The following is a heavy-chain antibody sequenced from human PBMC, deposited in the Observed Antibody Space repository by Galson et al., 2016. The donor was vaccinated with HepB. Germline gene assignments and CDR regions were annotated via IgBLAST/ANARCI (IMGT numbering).Heavy chain of an antibody. Sequence: SLRLSCAASGFTFNNYGMTWVRQAPGKGLEVVSSISRSGDSRGYADSVKGRFTISRDNSKNTLSLQMNSLRAEDTAVYYCVQGGTAPAVWGKGTTVTVSS. V-gene: IGHV3-23*01. CDR3: VQGGTAPAV. J-gene: IGHJ6*04. CDR1: GFTFNNYG. CDR2: ISRSGDSR.